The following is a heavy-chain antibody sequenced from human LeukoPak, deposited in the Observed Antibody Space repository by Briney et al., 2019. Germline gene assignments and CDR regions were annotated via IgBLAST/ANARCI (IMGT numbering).Heavy chain of an antibody. V-gene: IGHV3-74*01. D-gene: IGHD3-16*01. CDR3: ARDLGSLYYFDY. CDR1: GFTFSNYW. J-gene: IGHJ4*02. Sequence: PGGSLRLSCAASGFTFSNYWMHWVRQAPGKGLVWVSRINTDGSRITYADSVKGRFTISRDNAMNTVYLQMNSLRAEDTAVYYCARDLGSLYYFDYWGQGTLVTVSS. CDR2: INTDGSRI.